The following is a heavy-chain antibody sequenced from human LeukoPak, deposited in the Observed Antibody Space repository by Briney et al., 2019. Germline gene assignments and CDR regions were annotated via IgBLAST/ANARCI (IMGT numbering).Heavy chain of an antibody. CDR2: IYPGDSDT. CDR1: GYSFANYW. CDR3: VRLASGRALIYFEF. J-gene: IGHJ4*02. D-gene: IGHD3-10*01. Sequence: GESLKISCKGSGYSFANYWIGWVRQTPGKGLEYMALIYPGDSDTRYNPSFQGQATISADKSISTAYLQWSSLKASDTAMYYCVRLASGRALIYFEFWGQGTLVTVSS. V-gene: IGHV5-51*01.